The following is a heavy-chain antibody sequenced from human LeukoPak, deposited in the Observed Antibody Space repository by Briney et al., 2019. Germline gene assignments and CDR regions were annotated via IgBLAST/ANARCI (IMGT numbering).Heavy chain of an antibody. D-gene: IGHD6-13*01. CDR3: ARARLNSSSWERRGYYFDY. V-gene: IGHV4-38-2*02. CDR2: IYHSGST. CDR1: GYSISSGYY. Sequence: KPSETLSLTCTVSGYSISSGYYWGWIRQPPGKGLEWIGSIYHSGSTYYNPSLKSRVTISVDTSKNQFSLKLSSVTAADTAVYYCARARLNSSSWERRGYYFDYWGQGTLVTVSS. J-gene: IGHJ4*02.